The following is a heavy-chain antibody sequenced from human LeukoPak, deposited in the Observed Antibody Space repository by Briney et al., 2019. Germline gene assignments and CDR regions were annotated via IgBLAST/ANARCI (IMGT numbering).Heavy chain of an antibody. J-gene: IGHJ5*02. CDR3: ARDSAGDYWLDP. CDR1: GGPISGYH. D-gene: IGHD7-27*01. Sequence: SETLSLTCTVSGGPISGYHWNWIRQPPGKGLEWIGSIYYSGRTSFNGSLKTRITMSVDTSKNQFSLKLTSVTTADTAVYFCARDSAGDYWLDPWGQGTPVTVSS. CDR2: IYYSGRT. V-gene: IGHV4-59*01.